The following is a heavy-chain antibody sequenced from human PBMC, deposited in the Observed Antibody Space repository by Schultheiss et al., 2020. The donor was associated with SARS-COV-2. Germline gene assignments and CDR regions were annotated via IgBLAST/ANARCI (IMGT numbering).Heavy chain of an antibody. J-gene: IGHJ4*02. Sequence: SETLSLTCAVYGGSFSGYYWGWIRQPPGKGLEWIGEINHSGSTNYNPSLISRVTISVDTSKNQFSLKLSSVTAADTAVYYCARRDCSGGSCYHSLDYWGQGTLVTVSS. CDR1: GGSFSGYY. D-gene: IGHD2-15*01. V-gene: IGHV4-34*01. CDR2: INHSGST. CDR3: ARRDCSGGSCYHSLDY.